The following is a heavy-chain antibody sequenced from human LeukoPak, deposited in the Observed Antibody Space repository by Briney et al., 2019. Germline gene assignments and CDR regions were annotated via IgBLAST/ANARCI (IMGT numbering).Heavy chain of an antibody. D-gene: IGHD3-22*01. V-gene: IGHV1-69*04. Sequence: ASVKVSCKASGYTFTGYYMHWVRQAPGQGLEWMGRIIPILGIANYAQKFQGRVTITADKSTSTAYMELSSLRSEDTAVYYCARASPYDSSGYSAHWGQGTLVTVSS. J-gene: IGHJ4*02. CDR2: IIPILGIA. CDR3: ARASPYDSSGYSAH. CDR1: GYTFTGYY.